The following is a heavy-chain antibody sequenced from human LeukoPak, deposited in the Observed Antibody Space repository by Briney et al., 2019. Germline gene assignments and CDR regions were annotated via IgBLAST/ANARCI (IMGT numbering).Heavy chain of an antibody. V-gene: IGHV4-31*03. CDR2: IYYTGYT. CDR3: ARDPAGFGELFGPSGLDV. CDR1: GDSINSCGYY. Sequence: SETLSLTCTVSGDSINSCGYYWSCIRQHPGKDLEWIVFIYYTGYTYSNPSLKSRFAISLDTSKNQFSLKLNSVTAADTAVYYCARDPAGFGELFGPSGLDVWGQGTTVIVSS. J-gene: IGHJ6*02. D-gene: IGHD3-10*01.